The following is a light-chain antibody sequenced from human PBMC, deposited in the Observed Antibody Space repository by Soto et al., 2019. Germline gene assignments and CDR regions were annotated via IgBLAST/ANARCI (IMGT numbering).Light chain of an antibody. J-gene: IGLJ2*01. CDR3: QSYDSSLSGYVI. CDR2: ANS. CDR1: SSRIGAGYD. V-gene: IGLV1-40*01. Sequence: QSVLTQPPSVSGAPGQRVTISCTGSSSRIGAGYDVHWYQQLPGTAPKLLIYANSNRPSGVSDRFSGSKSGTSASLAITGLQAEDEADYYCQSYDSSLSGYVIFGGGTKLTVL.